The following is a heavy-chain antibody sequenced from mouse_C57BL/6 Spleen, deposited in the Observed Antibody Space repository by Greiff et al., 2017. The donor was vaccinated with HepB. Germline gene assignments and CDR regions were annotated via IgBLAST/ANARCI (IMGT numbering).Heavy chain of an antibody. Sequence: VQLQEPGAELVKPGASVKMSCKASGYTFTSYWITWVKQRPGQGLEWIGDIYPGSGSTNYNEKFKSKATLTVDTSSSTAYMQLSSLTSEDSAVYYCAIGGIATVDPGYYAMDYWGQGTSVTVSS. CDR2: IYPGSGST. CDR3: AIGGIATVDPGYYAMDY. J-gene: IGHJ4*01. D-gene: IGHD1-1*01. CDR1: GYTFTSYW. V-gene: IGHV1-55*01.